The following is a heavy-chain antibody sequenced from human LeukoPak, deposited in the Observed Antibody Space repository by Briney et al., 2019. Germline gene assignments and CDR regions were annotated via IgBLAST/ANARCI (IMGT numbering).Heavy chain of an antibody. D-gene: IGHD1-14*01. CDR3: TRDRSRAEDD. CDR2: INQGGSDK. J-gene: IGHJ4*02. Sequence: GGSLRLSCAASGFTFSGHWMSWVRQAPGKGLEWVANINQGGSDKYYVDSVKGRFTISRDNAKNLLYLQMNSLRGEDTAVYYCTRDRSRAEDDWGQGTLVTVSS. CDR1: GFTFSGHW. V-gene: IGHV3-7*01.